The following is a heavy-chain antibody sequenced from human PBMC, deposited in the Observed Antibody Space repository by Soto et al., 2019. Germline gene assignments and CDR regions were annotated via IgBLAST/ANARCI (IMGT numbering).Heavy chain of an antibody. V-gene: IGHV4-31*03. CDR2: IYYSGST. CDR1: GGSISSGGYY. Sequence: QVQLQESGPGLVKPSPTLSLTCSVSGGSISSGGYYWSWIRQHPGQGLEWIAYIYYSGSTYYNPSRKSRVTISVDTSKSQFSLKLSSVTAADTAMYYCAREPCGGDCYGYYYHGMDVWGQGTTVTVSS. CDR3: AREPCGGDCYGYYYHGMDV. J-gene: IGHJ6*02. D-gene: IGHD2-21*02.